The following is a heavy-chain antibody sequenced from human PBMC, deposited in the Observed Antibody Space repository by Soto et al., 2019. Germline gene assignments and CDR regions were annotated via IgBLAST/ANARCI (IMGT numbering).Heavy chain of an antibody. CDR3: AREVSGSFDL. V-gene: IGHV3-11*06. Sequence: QVQLVESGGGLVKPGGSLRLSCAASGFTFSDFYMSWVRQAPGKGLEWVSYISSRSDYTTYSYSVRGRFTISRDNAKNSLYLQMNSLRAEDTAVYYCAREVSGSFDLWGLGTVVTVSS. CDR2: ISSRSDYT. J-gene: IGHJ4*02. D-gene: IGHD1-26*01. CDR1: GFTFSDFY.